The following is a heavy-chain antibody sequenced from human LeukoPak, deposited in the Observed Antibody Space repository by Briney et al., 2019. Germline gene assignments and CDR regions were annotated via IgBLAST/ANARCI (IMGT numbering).Heavy chain of an antibody. CDR3: ARGEVAALLDAFDI. CDR1: GYAFTRYD. V-gene: IGHV1-8*01. Sequence: GASVKLSCKASGYAFTRYDINWVREATGQGLEWMRWMNPNSGNTGYAQKLQGRVNMTRNTSISTAYMELSSVRSEDTAVYYCARGEVAALLDAFDIWGQGTMVTVSS. J-gene: IGHJ3*02. CDR2: MNPNSGNT. D-gene: IGHD2-15*01.